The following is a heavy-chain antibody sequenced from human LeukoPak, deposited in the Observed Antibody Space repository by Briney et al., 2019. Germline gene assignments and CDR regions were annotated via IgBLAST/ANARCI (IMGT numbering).Heavy chain of an antibody. CDR2: IYSGGST. J-gene: IGHJ4*02. Sequence: GGSLRLSCAASGFTVSSNYMSWVRQAPGKGLEWVSVIYSGGSTYYADSVKGRFSISRDSSKNTLYLQMNSLRAEDTGAYYCARVEMGGRAYWGQGTLVTVSS. CDR1: GFTVSSNY. D-gene: IGHD1-1*01. V-gene: IGHV3-66*01. CDR3: ARVEMGGRAY.